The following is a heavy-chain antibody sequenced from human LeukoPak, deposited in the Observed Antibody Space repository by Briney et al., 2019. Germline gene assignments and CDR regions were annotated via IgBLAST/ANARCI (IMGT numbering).Heavy chain of an antibody. CDR1: GGSFRGYY. J-gene: IGHJ4*02. D-gene: IGHD5-18*01. CDR2: TNHSGSA. CDR3: ARGIGTAMSA. Sequence: SETLSLTCAVYGGSFRGYYWSWIRHPPGEGREGIGETNHSGSANYNPSLKSRVTISVDTSKNQFSLKLSSVTAADTAVYCCARGIGTAMSAWCQGTLVTVSS. V-gene: IGHV4-34*01.